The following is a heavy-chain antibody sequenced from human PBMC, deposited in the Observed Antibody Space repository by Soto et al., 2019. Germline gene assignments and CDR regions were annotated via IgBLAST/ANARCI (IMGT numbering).Heavy chain of an antibody. CDR1: GGSISSGGYY. D-gene: IGHD2-2*01. CDR2: IYYSGST. V-gene: IGHV4-31*03. J-gene: IGHJ4*02. Sequence: QVQLQESGPGLVKPSQTLSLTCTVSGGSISSGGYYWSWIRQHPGKGLEWIGYIYYSGSTYYNPSLKRRGTIPVDTSKNQFALKLSSVTPSDTAVYCCARLADPQHLLDYWGQGTLVTVSS. CDR3: ARLADPQHLLDY.